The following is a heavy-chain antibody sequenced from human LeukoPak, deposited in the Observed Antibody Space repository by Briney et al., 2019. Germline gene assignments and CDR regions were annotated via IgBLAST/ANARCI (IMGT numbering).Heavy chain of an antibody. D-gene: IGHD3-22*01. CDR1: GGSISSSSYY. CDR2: IYYSGST. V-gene: IGHV4-39*07. J-gene: IGHJ6*03. CDR3: ARDGSSMGSSGYYHYYYYYMDV. Sequence: SETLSLTCTVSGGSISSSSYYWGWIRQPPGKGLEWIGSIYYSGSTYYNPSLKSRVTISVDTSKNQFSLKLSSVTAADTAVYYCARDGSSMGSSGYYHYYYYYMDVWGKGTTVTVSS.